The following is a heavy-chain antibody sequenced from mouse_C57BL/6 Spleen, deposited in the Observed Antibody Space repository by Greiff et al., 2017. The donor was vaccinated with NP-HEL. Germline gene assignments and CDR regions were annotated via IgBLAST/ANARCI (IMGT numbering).Heavy chain of an antibody. CDR3: ARADGYYVKFAY. V-gene: IGHV1-64*01. D-gene: IGHD2-3*01. J-gene: IGHJ3*01. CDR2: IHPNSGST. CDR1: GYTFTSYW. Sequence: QVQLKQPGAELVKPGASVKLSCKASGYTFTSYWMHWVKQRPGQGLEWIGMIHPNSGSTNYNEKFKSKATLTVDKSSSTAYMQLSSLTSEDSAVYYCARADGYYVKFAYWGQGTLVTVSA.